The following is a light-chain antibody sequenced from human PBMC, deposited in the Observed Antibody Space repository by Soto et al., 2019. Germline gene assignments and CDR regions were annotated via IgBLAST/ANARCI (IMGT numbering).Light chain of an antibody. CDR2: GAS. V-gene: IGKV3-15*01. J-gene: IGKJ1*01. Sequence: EIVMTQSPATLSVSPGGRATLSCRASQSVSSNLAWYQQKSGQAPRLLIYGASTRATGIPARFSGSGSGTEFTLTISSLQSEDFAVYYCQHYNNWPPWTFGQGTKVEI. CDR3: QHYNNWPPWT. CDR1: QSVSSN.